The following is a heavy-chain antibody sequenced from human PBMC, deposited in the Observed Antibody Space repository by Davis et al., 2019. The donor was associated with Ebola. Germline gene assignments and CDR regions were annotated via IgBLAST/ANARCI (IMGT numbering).Heavy chain of an antibody. CDR1: GFSLSSHA. CDR3: ARDVGGVPAARYNWLDC. CDR2: ISGVASTT. V-gene: IGHV3-23*01. Sequence: GGSLRLSCQASGFSLSSHAMSWVRQAPGRGLEWVSAISGVASTTYYADSVRGRFTISRDISKNTVFLQMNSLRADDTAIYYCARDVGGVPAARYNWLDCWGQGSLVSVSS. D-gene: IGHD2-2*01. J-gene: IGHJ5*01.